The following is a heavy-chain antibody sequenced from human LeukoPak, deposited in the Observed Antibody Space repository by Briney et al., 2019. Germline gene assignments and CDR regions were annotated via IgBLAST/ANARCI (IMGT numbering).Heavy chain of an antibody. V-gene: IGHV1-46*01. CDR3: ARDLNGYYYYDY. D-gene: IGHD3-22*01. Sequence: ASVTVSCKASGYTFTSYYMHWVRQAPGQGLSWMGIINPSGGSTSYAQKFQGRVTMTRDTSTSTVYMELSSLRSEDTAVYYCARDLNGYYYYDYWGRGTLVTVSS. CDR1: GYTFTSYY. CDR2: INPSGGST. J-gene: IGHJ4*02.